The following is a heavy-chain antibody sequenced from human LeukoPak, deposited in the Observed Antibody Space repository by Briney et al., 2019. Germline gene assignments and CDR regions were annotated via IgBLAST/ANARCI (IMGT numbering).Heavy chain of an antibody. V-gene: IGHV4-38-2*01. CDR1: GYSISSGYY. Sequence: SETLSLTCAVSGYSISSGYYWGWIRQPPGKGLEWIGSIYHSGSTYYNPSLKSRVTISVDTSKNQFSLKLNSVTAADTSLYYCARHVVPAAQSSYRDVWGKGTTVTVSS. J-gene: IGHJ6*03. D-gene: IGHD2-2*01. CDR2: IYHSGST. CDR3: ARHVVPAAQSSYRDV.